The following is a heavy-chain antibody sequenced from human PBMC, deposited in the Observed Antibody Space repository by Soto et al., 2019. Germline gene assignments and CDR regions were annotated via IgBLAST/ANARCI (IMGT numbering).Heavy chain of an antibody. V-gene: IGHV3-23*01. CDR1: GFTFSSYA. Sequence: GGSLRLSCAASGFTFSSYAMSWVRQAPGKGLEWVSAISGSGGSTYYADSVKGRFTISRDNSKNTLYLQMNSLRAEDTAVYYCAKDFMPQDYYYYGMDVWGQGTTVTVSS. CDR2: ISGSGGST. CDR3: AKDFMPQDYYYYGMDV. J-gene: IGHJ6*02. D-gene: IGHD2-2*01.